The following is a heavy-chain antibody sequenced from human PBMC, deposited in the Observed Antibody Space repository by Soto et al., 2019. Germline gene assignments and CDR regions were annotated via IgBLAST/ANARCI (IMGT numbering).Heavy chain of an antibody. J-gene: IGHJ5*02. CDR3: ARVPSP. Sequence: SETLSLTCAIAGGSISSGCYSWSWFRQPPGKGLEWIGYIYHNRNTYYNPSLKSRVTISVDRSKNQFSLKLSSVTAADTAMYYCARVPSPWSQGTLVTVS. CDR1: GGSISSGCYS. V-gene: IGHV4-30-2*01. CDR2: IYHNRNT.